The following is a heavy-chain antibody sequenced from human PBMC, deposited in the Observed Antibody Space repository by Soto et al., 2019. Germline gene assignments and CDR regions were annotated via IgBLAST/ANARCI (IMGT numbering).Heavy chain of an antibody. J-gene: IGHJ4*02. CDR1: GFTFSSYG. CDR3: AKDLEETSGPEDIVVVPAARGRGFYDY. CDR2: ISYDGSNK. Sequence: QVQLVESGGGVVQPGRSLRLSCAASGFTFSSYGMHWVRQAPGKGLEWVAVISYDGSNKYYADSVKGRFTISRDNSKNTLYLQMNSLRAEDTAVYYCAKDLEETSGPEDIVVVPAARGRGFYDYWGQGTLVTGSS. D-gene: IGHD2-2*01. V-gene: IGHV3-30*18.